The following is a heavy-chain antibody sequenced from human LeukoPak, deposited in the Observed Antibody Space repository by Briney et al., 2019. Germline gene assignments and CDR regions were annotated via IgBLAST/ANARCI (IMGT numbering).Heavy chain of an antibody. CDR3: ASEAALGHIDY. CDR1: GFTFSSYA. V-gene: IGHV3-30*04. Sequence: GGSLRLSCAASGFTFSSYAMHWVRQAPGKGLEWVAVISYDGSNKYYADSVKGRFTISRDNSKNTLYLQMNSLRAEDTAVYYCASEAALGHIDYWGQGTLVTVSS. D-gene: IGHD6-6*01. J-gene: IGHJ4*02. CDR2: ISYDGSNK.